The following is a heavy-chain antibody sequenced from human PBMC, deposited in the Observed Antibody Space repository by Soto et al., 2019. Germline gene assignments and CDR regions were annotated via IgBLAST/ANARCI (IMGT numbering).Heavy chain of an antibody. CDR1: RYSFTTYP. J-gene: IGHJ4*02. Sequence: GDSLKTSCKHSRYSFTTYPIAWVLQIPGQGLEWMGIIYPGDSDTRYSPSFQGQVTISADKSISTAYLQWSSLRASDTAMYYCARHLDWREFDYWGQGTLVTVYS. D-gene: IGHD2-21*01. CDR3: ARHLDWREFDY. CDR2: IYPGDSDT. V-gene: IGHV5-51*01.